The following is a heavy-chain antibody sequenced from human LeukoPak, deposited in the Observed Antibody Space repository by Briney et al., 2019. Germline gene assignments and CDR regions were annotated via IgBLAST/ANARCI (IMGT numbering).Heavy chain of an antibody. CDR3: ARLSGSYYGGGLDY. V-gene: IGHV4-39*01. Sequence: SETLSLTCTVSGGSISSSSYYWGWIRQPPGKGLEWIGSIYYSGSTYYNPSLKSQVTISVDTSKNQFSLKLSSVTAADTAVYYCARLSGSYYGGGLDYWGQGTLVTVSS. CDR1: GGSISSSSYY. CDR2: IYYSGST. J-gene: IGHJ4*02. D-gene: IGHD1-26*01.